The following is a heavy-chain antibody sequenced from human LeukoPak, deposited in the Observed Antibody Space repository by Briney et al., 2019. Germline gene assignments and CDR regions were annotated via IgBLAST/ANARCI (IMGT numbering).Heavy chain of an antibody. CDR1: GFTFSTKS. D-gene: IGHD6-13*01. J-gene: IGHJ4*02. CDR2: ITADNGTT. Sequence: GGALRLSCAVSGFTFSTKSMNWVRQAPGKGLEWVSYITADNGTTYYAGSVKGRFTISRDNAKNSLYLQMNSLRAEDTAVYYCARSSSSWLSDYWGQGTLVTVSS. CDR3: ARSSSSWLSDY. V-gene: IGHV3-48*01.